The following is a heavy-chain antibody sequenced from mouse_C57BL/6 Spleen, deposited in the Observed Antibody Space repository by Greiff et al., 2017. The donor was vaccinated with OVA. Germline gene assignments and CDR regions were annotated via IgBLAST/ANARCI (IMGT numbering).Heavy chain of an antibody. J-gene: IGHJ4*01. Sequence: EVQLQQSGPELVKPGASVKIPCKASGHTFTDYNMDWVKQSPGKSLEWIGDINPNNGGTIYNQKFKGKATLTVDKSSSTAYMELRSLASEDTAVYYCARLGRGAMDYWGQGTSVTVSS. CDR3: ARLGRGAMDY. V-gene: IGHV1-18*01. CDR2: INPNNGGT. CDR1: GHTFTDYN. D-gene: IGHD4-1*01.